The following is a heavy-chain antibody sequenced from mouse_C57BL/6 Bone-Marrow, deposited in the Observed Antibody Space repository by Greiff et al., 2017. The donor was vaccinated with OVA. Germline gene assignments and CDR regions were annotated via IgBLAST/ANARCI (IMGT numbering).Heavy chain of an antibody. V-gene: IGHV3-6*01. CDR3: ARKGDRAY. Sequence: EVKLQESGPGLVKPSQSLSLTCSVTGYSITSGYYWNWIRQFPGNQLEWMGYIRYDGSTNYNPSLKNRISITRDTSKNQFFLKLNSVTTEDTATYCCARKGDRAYWGQGTLVTVSA. CDR1: GYSITSGYY. CDR2: IRYDGST. D-gene: IGHD3-3*01. J-gene: IGHJ3*01.